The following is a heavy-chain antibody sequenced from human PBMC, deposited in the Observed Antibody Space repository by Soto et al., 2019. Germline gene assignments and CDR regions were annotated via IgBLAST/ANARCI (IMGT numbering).Heavy chain of an antibody. V-gene: IGHV3-74*01. Sequence: GGSLRLSCEASGFTFSSYWMHWVRQAPGKGLVWVSRINSVGTSTSYADSVKGRFTISRDNAKNTLYLQMNSLRAEDTAVYYCARGGEMKYYDSIGYLYWGQGT. CDR3: ARGGEMKYYDSIGYLY. J-gene: IGHJ4*02. D-gene: IGHD3-22*01. CDR2: INSVGTST. CDR1: GFTFSSYW.